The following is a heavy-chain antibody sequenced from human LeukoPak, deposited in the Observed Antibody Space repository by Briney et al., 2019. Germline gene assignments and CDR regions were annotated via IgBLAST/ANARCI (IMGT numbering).Heavy chain of an antibody. D-gene: IGHD3-9*01. J-gene: IGHJ5*02. Sequence: SETLSLTCSVSGGSISRGSYYWSWIRQPAGKGLEWIGRINTSGSTNYNTYLKSRVTISVDTSKNQFSLKLSSVTAADTAMYYCARDGGTLRYFDWLPRRGNWFDPWGQGTLVTVSS. CDR3: ARDGGTLRYFDWLPRRGNWFDP. CDR2: INTSGST. CDR1: GGSISRGSYY. V-gene: IGHV4-61*02.